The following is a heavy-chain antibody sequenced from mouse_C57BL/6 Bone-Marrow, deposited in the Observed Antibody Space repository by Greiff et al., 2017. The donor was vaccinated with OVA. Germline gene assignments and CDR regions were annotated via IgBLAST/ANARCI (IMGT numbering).Heavy chain of an antibody. CDR2: INYDGSST. V-gene: IGHV5-16*01. J-gene: IGHJ1*03. D-gene: IGHD6-1*01. CDR1: GFTFSDYY. Sequence: EVMLVESEGGLVQPGSSMKLSCTASGFTFSDYYMAWVRQVPEKGLEWVANINYDGSSTYYLDSLKSRFIISRDNAKNILYLQMSSLKSEDTATYYCAREGTGEAENFDVWGTGTTVTVSS. CDR3: AREGTGEAENFDV.